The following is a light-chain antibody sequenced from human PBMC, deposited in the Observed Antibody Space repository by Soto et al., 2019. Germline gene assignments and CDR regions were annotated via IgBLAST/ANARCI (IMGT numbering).Light chain of an antibody. CDR3: LQDYNYPWT. CDR2: AAS. J-gene: IGKJ1*01. V-gene: IGKV1-6*01. Sequence: IQMTQSPSSLSSSVGDRVTITCQASQGIRNDLGWYKQKPGKAPKLLIYAASSLQSGVPSRFRGSGSGTDFTLTISSLQSEDFETYYCLQDYNYPWTFGQGTKVDIK. CDR1: QGIRND.